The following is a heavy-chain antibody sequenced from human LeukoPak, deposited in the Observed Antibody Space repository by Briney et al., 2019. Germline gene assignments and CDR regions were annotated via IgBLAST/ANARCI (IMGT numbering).Heavy chain of an antibody. D-gene: IGHD3-9*01. CDR2: IYYTGST. Sequence: SETLSLTCTISGGSISSISYYWGWIRQPPGKGLEWIGSIYYTGSTYYNPSLKSRVTVSVDTSKNQFSLNLRSVTAADTAVYYCASHLHADYDILTGFPTNVWFDPWGQGTLVTVSS. CDR3: ASHLHADYDILTGFPTNVWFDP. V-gene: IGHV4-39*01. CDR1: GGSISSISYY. J-gene: IGHJ5*02.